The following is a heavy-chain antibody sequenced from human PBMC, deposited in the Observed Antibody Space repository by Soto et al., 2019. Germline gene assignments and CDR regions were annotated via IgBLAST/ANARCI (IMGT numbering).Heavy chain of an antibody. Sequence: QVQLVQSGAEVKKPGASVKVFCKISGYPSTSYTIHWVRQAPGQSLAWMGRINAANGDTKYSEKFQGRVTFTGDTSTNTISMELSGLKSEDTAVCYCGRDDGSSYYYADWIDTWGQGTLVTVSS. V-gene: IGHV1-3*01. CDR2: INAANGDT. D-gene: IGHD3-22*01. J-gene: IGHJ5*02. CDR1: GYPSTSYT. CDR3: GRDDGSSYYYADWIDT.